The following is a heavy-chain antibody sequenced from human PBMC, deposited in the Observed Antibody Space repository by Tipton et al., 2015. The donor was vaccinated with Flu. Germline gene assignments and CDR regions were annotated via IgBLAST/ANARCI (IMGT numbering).Heavy chain of an antibody. Sequence: GSLRLSCAASGLTFDGYDMHWVRQAPGKGLEWVSVISWDGGSTFYADSVRGQFTVSRDNSENSLYLQMSSLRAEDTALYYCATEVAWQGGGYYGMDVWGQGTTVTVSS. CDR3: ATEVAWQGGGYYGMDV. CDR1: GLTFDGYD. CDR2: ISWDGGST. V-gene: IGHV3-43D*03. D-gene: IGHD1-26*01. J-gene: IGHJ6*02.